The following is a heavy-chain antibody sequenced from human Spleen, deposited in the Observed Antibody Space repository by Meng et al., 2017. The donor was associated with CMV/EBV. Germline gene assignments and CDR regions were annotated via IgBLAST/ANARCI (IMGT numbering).Heavy chain of an antibody. Sequence: SGCTFSDAWRTWVRQAPGKGLEWVSVIYSGGSSTYYADSVKGRFTISRDNSKNTLYLQMNSLRAEDTAVYYCAKVDGSGWRQYYFDYWGQGTLVTVSS. J-gene: IGHJ4*02. D-gene: IGHD6-19*01. CDR2: IYSGGSST. CDR3: AKVDGSGWRQYYFDY. V-gene: IGHV3-23*03. CDR1: GCTFSDAW.